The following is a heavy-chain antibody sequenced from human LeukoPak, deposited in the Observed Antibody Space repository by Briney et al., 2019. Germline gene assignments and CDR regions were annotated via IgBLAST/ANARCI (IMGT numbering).Heavy chain of an antibody. CDR2: IYYSGST. J-gene: IGHJ6*03. Sequence: YXXGWIRQPXXKGLEWIGSIYYSGSTYYNPSLKSRVTISVDTSKNQFSLKLSSVTAADTAVYYCARGSYYYYMDVWGKGTTVTVSS. V-gene: IGHV4-39*01. CDR1: YX. CDR3: ARGSYYYYMDV.